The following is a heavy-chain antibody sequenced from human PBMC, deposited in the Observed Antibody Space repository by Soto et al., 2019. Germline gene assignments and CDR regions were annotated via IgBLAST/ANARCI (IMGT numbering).Heavy chain of an antibody. CDR3: ARSPPYCGGDCPFDY. CDR2: INTYNGNS. CDR1: GYTLTNYA. Sequence: ASVKVSCKASGYTLTNYAISWVRQAPGQGPEWMGWINTYNGNSNYAQKFQGRVTITADKSTSTAYMELSSLRSEDTAMYYCARSPPYCGGDCPFDYWGQGTLVTVSS. D-gene: IGHD2-21*02. J-gene: IGHJ4*02. V-gene: IGHV1-18*01.